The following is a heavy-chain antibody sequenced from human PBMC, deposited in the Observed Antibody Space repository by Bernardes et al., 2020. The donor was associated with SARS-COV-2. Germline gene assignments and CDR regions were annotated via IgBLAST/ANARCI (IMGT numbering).Heavy chain of an antibody. CDR2: IYYSGST. CDR3: ARHIVVVPAANQFNWFDP. CDR1: GGSISSSSYY. Sequence: SESLSLTCTVSGGSISSSSYYWGWLLQPPGKGLEWIGSIYYSGSTYYNPSLKSRVTISVDTSKNQFSLKLSSVTAADTAVYYCARHIVVVPAANQFNWFDPWGQGTLVTVSS. V-gene: IGHV4-39*01. D-gene: IGHD2-2*01. J-gene: IGHJ5*02.